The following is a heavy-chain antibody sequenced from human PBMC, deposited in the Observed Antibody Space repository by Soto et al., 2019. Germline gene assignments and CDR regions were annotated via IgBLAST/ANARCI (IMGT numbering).Heavy chain of an antibody. CDR1: GFTFSSYE. CDR2: ISSSGSTI. Sequence: GGSLRLSCVASGFTFSSYEMNWVRQAPGKGLEWVSYISSSGSTIYYADSVKGRFTISRDNAKNSLYLQMNSLRAEDTAVYYCARDSKDGYLGVFDYWGQGTLVTVSS. D-gene: IGHD7-27*01. CDR3: ARDSKDGYLGVFDY. V-gene: IGHV3-48*03. J-gene: IGHJ4*02.